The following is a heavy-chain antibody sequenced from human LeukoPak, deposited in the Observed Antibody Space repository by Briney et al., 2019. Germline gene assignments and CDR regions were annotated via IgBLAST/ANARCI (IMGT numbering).Heavy chain of an antibody. D-gene: IGHD3-22*01. CDR2: ISWNSGTI. CDR1: GFTFDDYA. Sequence: GRSLRLSCAASGFTFDDYAMHWVRQAPGKGLEWVSGISWNSGTIGYADSVKGRFTISRDNAKNSLYLQVNSLRAEDTAFYYCVKDSSYNYDSSGFSFHHWGQGTLVTVSS. CDR3: VKDSSYNYDSSGFSFHH. V-gene: IGHV3-9*01. J-gene: IGHJ1*01.